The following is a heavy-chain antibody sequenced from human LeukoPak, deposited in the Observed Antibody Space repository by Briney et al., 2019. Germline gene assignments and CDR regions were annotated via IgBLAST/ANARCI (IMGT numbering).Heavy chain of an antibody. J-gene: IGHJ5*02. V-gene: IGHV1-46*01. CDR2: INPSGGST. D-gene: IGHD3-3*01. CDR1: GYTFTSYY. Sequence: ASVKVSRKASGYTFTSYYMHWVRQAPGQGLEWMGIINPSGGSTSYAQKFQGRVTMTRDTSTSTVYMELSSLRSEDTAVYYCARDTVIAYYDFWSGYSNQNNWFDPWGQGTLVTVSS. CDR3: ARDTVIAYYDFWSGYSNQNNWFDP.